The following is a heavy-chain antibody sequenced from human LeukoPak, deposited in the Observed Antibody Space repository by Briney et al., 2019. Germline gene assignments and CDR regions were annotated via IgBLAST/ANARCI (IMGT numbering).Heavy chain of an antibody. D-gene: IGHD5-12*01. J-gene: IGHJ4*02. CDR1: GGSFSGYY. Sequence: SETLSLTCAVYGGSFSGYYWSWIRQPPGKGLEWIGEINHSGSTNYNPSLKSRVTISVDTSKNQFSLKLSSVTAADTAVYYCASQVAGDYWGQGTLATVSS. V-gene: IGHV4-34*01. CDR2: INHSGST. CDR3: ASQVAGDY.